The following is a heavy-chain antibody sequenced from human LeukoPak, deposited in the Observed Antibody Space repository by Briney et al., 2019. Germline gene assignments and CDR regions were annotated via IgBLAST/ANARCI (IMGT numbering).Heavy chain of an antibody. CDR2: INHSGST. J-gene: IGHJ5*02. CDR1: GGSFNGYY. V-gene: IGHV4-34*01. CDR3: ARGRGYSYGFWFDP. Sequence: SETLSLTCAVYGGSFNGYYWSWIRQPPGKGLEWIGEINHSGSTNYNPSLKSRVTISVDTSKNQFSLKLSSVTAADTAVYYCARGRGYSYGFWFDPWGQGTLVTVSS. D-gene: IGHD5-18*01.